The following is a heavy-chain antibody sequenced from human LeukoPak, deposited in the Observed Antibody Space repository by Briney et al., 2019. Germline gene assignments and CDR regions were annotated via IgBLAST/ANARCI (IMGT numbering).Heavy chain of an antibody. CDR2: INTDGSST. CDR3: AKEQRGYTGYAVGSWFDP. CDR1: GFIFSSYW. V-gene: IGHV3-74*01. J-gene: IGHJ5*02. Sequence: GGSLRLSCAASGFIFSSYWMHWVRHAPGKGLAWVSRINTDGSSTSYADSVKGRFTISRDNAKNTLYLQMNSLRAEDTAVYYCAKEQRGYTGYAVGSWFDPWGQGTLVTVSS. D-gene: IGHD5-12*01.